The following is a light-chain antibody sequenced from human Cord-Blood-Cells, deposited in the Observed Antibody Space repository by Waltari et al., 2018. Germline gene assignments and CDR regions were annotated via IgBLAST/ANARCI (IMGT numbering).Light chain of an antibody. J-gene: IGKJ1*01. CDR3: QQYGSSPWT. CDR2: GAS. Sequence: EIVLTQSPGTLSLSPGERATLSCRASQSVSSSYLAWYQQKPGQAPRLLIYGASSRATGIPDRFSGSWSGTDFTLTISRLEPEDFAVYYCQQYGSSPWTFGQGP. V-gene: IGKV3-20*01. CDR1: QSVSSSY.